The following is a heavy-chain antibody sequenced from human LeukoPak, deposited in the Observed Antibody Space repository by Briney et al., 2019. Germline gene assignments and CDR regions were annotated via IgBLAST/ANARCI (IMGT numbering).Heavy chain of an antibody. V-gene: IGHV3-21*06. D-gene: IGHD1/OR15-1a*01. CDR2: ISSSSSYI. Sequence: GGPLRLSCAASGFTFSSYSMNWVRQAPGKGPEWVSSISSSSSYIYYGDSMKGRFTISRDNAKNSLYLQMNSLRAEDTAVYYCARESTKGPYLYWYLDLWDRGTLVTLSS. J-gene: IGHJ2*01. CDR3: ARESTKGPYLYWYLDL. CDR1: GFTFSSYS.